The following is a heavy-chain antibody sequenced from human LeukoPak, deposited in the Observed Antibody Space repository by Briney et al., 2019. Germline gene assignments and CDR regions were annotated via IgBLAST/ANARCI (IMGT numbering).Heavy chain of an antibody. CDR2: IYYSGNT. D-gene: IGHD1-7*01. Sequence: KASETLSLTCTVSGGSISSYYWSWIRQPPGKGLEYIGYIYYSGNTNYNPSLKSRVTISLDTSKKQFSLKLSSVTAADTAVYYCASVNGNYVGVFSYFDYWGQGALVTVSS. CDR3: ASVNGNYVGVFSYFDY. CDR1: GGSISSYY. V-gene: IGHV4-59*01. J-gene: IGHJ4*02.